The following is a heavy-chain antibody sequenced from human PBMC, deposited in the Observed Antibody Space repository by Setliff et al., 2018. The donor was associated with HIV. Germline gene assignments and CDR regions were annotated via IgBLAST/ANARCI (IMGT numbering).Heavy chain of an antibody. Sequence: EASVKVSCKVSGDTLTELSIHWVRQAPGKGLEWMGGFDPEDGETVYAQKFQGRVTMTEDTSADTAYMELSSLTSEDTAIYYCASLEGLEKTRGEESDSWGQGTLVTVSS. D-gene: IGHD3-3*01. V-gene: IGHV1-24*01. J-gene: IGHJ4*02. CDR1: GDTLTELS. CDR2: FDPEDGET. CDR3: ASLEGLEKTRGEESDS.